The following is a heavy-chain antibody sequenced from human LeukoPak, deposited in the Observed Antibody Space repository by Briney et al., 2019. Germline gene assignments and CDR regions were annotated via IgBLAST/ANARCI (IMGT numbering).Heavy chain of an antibody. J-gene: IGHJ4*02. CDR1: GGSISSYY. Sequence: TSETLSLTCTVSGGSISSYYWSWMRQPPGKGLEWIGYIYTSGSTNYNPSLKSRVTISVDTSKNQFSLKLSSVTAADTAVYYCARHGYSSSWFDYWGQGTLVTVSS. D-gene: IGHD6-13*01. V-gene: IGHV4-4*09. CDR3: ARHGYSSSWFDY. CDR2: IYTSGST.